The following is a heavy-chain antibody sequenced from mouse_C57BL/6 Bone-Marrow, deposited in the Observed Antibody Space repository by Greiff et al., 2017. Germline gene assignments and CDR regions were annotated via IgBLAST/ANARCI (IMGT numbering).Heavy chain of an antibody. D-gene: IGHD1-1*01. J-gene: IGHJ1*03. CDR1: GFTFSSYA. Sequence: EVQLVESGGGLVKPGGSLKLSCAASGFTFSSYAMSWVRQTPEKRLEWVATIRDGGSYTYYPDNVNGRFTISRDNANNNLYLQMSQLKSEDTAMYYCASGAYGSSYGYFDDWGTGTTVTVSS. CDR3: ASGAYGSSYGYFDD. CDR2: IRDGGSYT. V-gene: IGHV5-4*01.